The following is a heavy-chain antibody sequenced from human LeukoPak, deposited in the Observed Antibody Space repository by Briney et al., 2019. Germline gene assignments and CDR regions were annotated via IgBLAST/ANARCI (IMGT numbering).Heavy chain of an antibody. CDR1: GFTFSGYW. D-gene: IGHD6-13*01. J-gene: IGHJ3*02. CDR2: INMDGSST. Sequence: GGSLRLSCAASGFTFSGYWMHWVRQAPGKGLVWVSRINMDGSSTSYVDSVRGRFTISRDNAKNTLYLQMNSLRAEDTALYYCARDRKAAASSSTAFDIWGQGTMVTVSS. CDR3: ARDRKAAASSSTAFDI. V-gene: IGHV3-74*01.